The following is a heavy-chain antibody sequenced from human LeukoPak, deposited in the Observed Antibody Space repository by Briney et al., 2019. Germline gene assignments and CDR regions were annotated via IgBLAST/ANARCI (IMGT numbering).Heavy chain of an antibody. Sequence: GGSLRLSCAASGFTFSNAWMNWVRQAPGKGLEWVCRIKSKTDGGTTDYAAPVKGRFTISRDDSRNTLYLQMNSLKTEDTAVYYCTTRGTIAAADKGDYWGQGTLVTVSS. D-gene: IGHD6-13*01. CDR1: GFTFSNAW. CDR3: TTRGTIAAADKGDY. CDR2: IKSKTDGGTT. J-gene: IGHJ4*02. V-gene: IGHV3-15*07.